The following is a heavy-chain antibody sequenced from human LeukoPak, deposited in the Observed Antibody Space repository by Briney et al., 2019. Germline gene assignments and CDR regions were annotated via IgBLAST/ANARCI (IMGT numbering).Heavy chain of an antibody. CDR1: GFSFSSYA. V-gene: IGHV3-23*01. D-gene: IGHD2/OR15-2a*01. Sequence: GGSLRLSCATSGFSFSSYAMSWVRQAPGKGLEWVSAMSSSDDGRYYAASVRGRFTISRDTSRSTLYLQMNSLRAEDTAAYYCARAPLHLVMYHYFDYWGQGTLVTVSS. CDR2: MSSSDDGR. J-gene: IGHJ4*02. CDR3: ARAPLHLVMYHYFDY.